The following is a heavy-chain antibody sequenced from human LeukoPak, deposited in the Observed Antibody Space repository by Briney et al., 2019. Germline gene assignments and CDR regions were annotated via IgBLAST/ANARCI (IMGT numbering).Heavy chain of an antibody. D-gene: IGHD3-22*01. Sequence: TGGSLRLSCAASGFTVSSNYMSWVRQAPGKGLEWVSVIYSGGSTYYADSVKGRFTISRDNSKNTLYLQMNSLRAEDTAVYYCARGAHYDSSGYVYYYYYMDVWGKGTTVTISS. CDR1: GFTVSSNY. V-gene: IGHV3-53*01. CDR2: IYSGGST. J-gene: IGHJ6*03. CDR3: ARGAHYDSSGYVYYYYYMDV.